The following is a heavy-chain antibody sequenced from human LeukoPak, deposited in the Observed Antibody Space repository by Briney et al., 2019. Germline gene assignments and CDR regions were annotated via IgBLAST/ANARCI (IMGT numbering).Heavy chain of an antibody. Sequence: GGSLRLSCAASGFTFSSYWMHWVRQAPGKGLAWVSRINSDGSSTSYADSVKGRFTISRDNSKNTLYLQMNSLRAEDTAVYYCARGGPSCGGDCLRWGYFDYWGQGTLVTVSS. CDR1: GFTFSSYW. CDR2: INSDGSST. CDR3: ARGGPSCGGDCLRWGYFDY. J-gene: IGHJ4*02. D-gene: IGHD2-21*02. V-gene: IGHV3-74*01.